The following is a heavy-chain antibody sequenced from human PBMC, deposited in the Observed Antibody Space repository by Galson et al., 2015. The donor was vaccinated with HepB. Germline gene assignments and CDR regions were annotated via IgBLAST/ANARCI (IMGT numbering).Heavy chain of an antibody. V-gene: IGHV3-66*01. CDR1: GVTVSSNY. J-gene: IGHJ3*02. CDR3: ARDGPDNVGVWGSQSGLNAFDI. CDR2: IYSGGST. D-gene: IGHD3-16*01. Sequence: SLRLSCAASGVTVSSNYMSWVRQAPGKGLGWVSVIYSGGSTYYADSVKGRFTISRDNSKNTLYLQMNSLRAEDTAVYYCARDGPDNVGVWGSQSGLNAFDIWGQGTMVTVSS.